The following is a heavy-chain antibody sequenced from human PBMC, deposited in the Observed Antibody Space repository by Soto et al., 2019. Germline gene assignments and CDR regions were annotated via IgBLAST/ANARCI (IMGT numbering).Heavy chain of an antibody. J-gene: IGHJ4*02. CDR1: GFTFSSYV. V-gene: IGHV3-30-3*01. CDR2: ISYDGSNK. Sequence: QVQLVESGGGVVQPGRSLRLSCAASGFTFSSYVMHWVRQAPGKGLEWVAVISYDGSNKYYADSVKGRFTISRDNSKNTLYLQLNSRRAEDTAVYYCARDKRDLRFLEWSYYFDYWGQGTLVTVSS. CDR3: ARDKRDLRFLEWSYYFDY. D-gene: IGHD3-3*01.